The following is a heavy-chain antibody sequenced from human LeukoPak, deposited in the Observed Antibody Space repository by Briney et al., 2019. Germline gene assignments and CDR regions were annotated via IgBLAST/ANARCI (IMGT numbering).Heavy chain of an antibody. J-gene: IGHJ4*02. Sequence: PGGSLRLSCAASGFTFSSFPMHWVRQVPGKGLEYVSAISSTGETSYYATSVKDRFTISRDNSKNTLYLQMGSLRAEDMAVYYCARVMSGSGSKYFDYWGQGTLVTVSS. CDR1: GFTFSSFP. CDR2: ISSTGETS. V-gene: IGHV3-64*01. D-gene: IGHD3-10*01. CDR3: ARVMSGSGSKYFDY.